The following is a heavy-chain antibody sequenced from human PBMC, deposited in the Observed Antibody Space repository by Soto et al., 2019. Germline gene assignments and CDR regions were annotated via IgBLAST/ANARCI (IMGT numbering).Heavy chain of an antibody. CDR1: GFTFSSYA. CDR2: ISGSGGST. V-gene: IGHV3-23*01. CDR3: AKVRPDFWCGYYSYYFDY. D-gene: IGHD3-3*01. Sequence: GGSLRLSCAASGFTFSSYAMSWVRQAPGKGLEWVSAISGSGGSTYYADSVKGRFTISRDNSKNTLYLQMNSLRAEDTAVYYCAKVRPDFWCGYYSYYFDYWGQGTLVTVSS. J-gene: IGHJ4*02.